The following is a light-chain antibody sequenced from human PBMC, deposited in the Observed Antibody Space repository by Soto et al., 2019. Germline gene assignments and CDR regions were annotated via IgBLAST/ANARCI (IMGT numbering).Light chain of an antibody. CDR1: SGHSSYA. CDR3: ETWGTGIGV. J-gene: IGLJ1*01. Sequence: QPVLTQSPSASASLGASVKLTCTLSSGHSSYAIAWHQQQPEKGPRYLMKLNSDGSHSKGDGIPDRFSGSSSGAERYLIISSLQSEDEADYYCETWGTGIGVFGTGTKVTVL. V-gene: IGLV4-69*02. CDR2: LNSDGSH.